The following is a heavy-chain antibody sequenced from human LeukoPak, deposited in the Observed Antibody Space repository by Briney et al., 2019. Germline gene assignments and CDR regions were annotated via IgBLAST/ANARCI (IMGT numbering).Heavy chain of an antibody. CDR3: AGRSGYYTGPGFVDY. D-gene: IGHD3-3*01. CDR1: GGSFSGYY. Sequence: PSETLSLTCAVYGGSFSGYYWSWIRQPPGKGLEWIGEINHSGSTNYNPSLKRRVTISVDTSKNQFSLKLSSVTAADTAVYYCAGRSGYYTGPGFVDYWGQGTLVTVSS. CDR2: INHSGST. J-gene: IGHJ4*02. V-gene: IGHV4-34*01.